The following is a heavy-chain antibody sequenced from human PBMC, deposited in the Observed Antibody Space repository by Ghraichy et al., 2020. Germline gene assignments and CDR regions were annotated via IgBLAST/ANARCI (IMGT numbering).Heavy chain of an antibody. V-gene: IGHV3-48*01. CDR3: ARDSGGYNYYGMDV. D-gene: IGHD3-10*01. Sequence: GGSLRLSCAASGFTFSSYNMNWVRRAPGKGLEWVSYISSSSSTIYYADSVKGRFTISRDNAKNSLYLQMNSLRAEDTAMYYCARDSGGYNYYGMDVWGQGTTVTVSS. J-gene: IGHJ6*02. CDR1: GFTFSSYN. CDR2: ISSSSSTI.